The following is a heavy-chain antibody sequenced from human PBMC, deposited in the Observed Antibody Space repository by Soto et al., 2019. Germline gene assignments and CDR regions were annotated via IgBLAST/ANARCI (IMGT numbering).Heavy chain of an antibody. CDR1: GFSLSTSGVG. V-gene: IGHV2-5*02. CDR2: IYWDDDK. CDR3: AHRAVYSGSYWDGGYFDY. J-gene: IGHJ4*02. D-gene: IGHD1-26*01. Sequence: QITLKESGPTRVKPTQTLTLTCTFSGFSLSTSGVGVGWIRQPPGKALEWLALIYWDDDKRYSPSLKTRLTINKDXXTXQXXLTMTDMDPVDTATYYCAHRAVYSGSYWDGGYFDYWGQGALVTISS.